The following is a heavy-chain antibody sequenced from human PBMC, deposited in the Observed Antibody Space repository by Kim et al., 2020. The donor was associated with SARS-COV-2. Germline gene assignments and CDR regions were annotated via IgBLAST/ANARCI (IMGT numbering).Heavy chain of an antibody. Sequence: SETLSLTCTVSGASISSTNYYWGWIRQPLGKGLEWIATISYSGRTYHNPSLVSRVTVSVDMSTNQLSLKLRSATAADTAVYYCARSFGYVGATDHGMDV. CDR3: ARSFGYVGATDHGMDV. V-gene: IGHV4-39*07. D-gene: IGHD1-26*01. CDR1: GASISSTNYY. CDR2: ISYSGRT. J-gene: IGHJ6*01.